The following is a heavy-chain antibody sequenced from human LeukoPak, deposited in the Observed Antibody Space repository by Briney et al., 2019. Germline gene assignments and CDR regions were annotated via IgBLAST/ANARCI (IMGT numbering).Heavy chain of an antibody. CDR3: ARAADYGDYFAGFEYFQH. Sequence: GGSLRLSCAASGFIVSSNYMSWVRQAPGKGLEWVSFIDSGGSTYYADSVKGRFTISRDNSKNTLYLQMNSLRAEDTAVYYCARAADYGDYFAGFEYFQHWGQGTLVTVSS. D-gene: IGHD4-17*01. CDR1: GFIVSSNY. CDR2: IDSGGST. J-gene: IGHJ1*01. V-gene: IGHV3-66*01.